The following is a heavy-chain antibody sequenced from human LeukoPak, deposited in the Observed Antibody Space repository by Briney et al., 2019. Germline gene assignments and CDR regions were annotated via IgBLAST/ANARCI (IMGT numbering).Heavy chain of an antibody. J-gene: IGHJ4*02. V-gene: IGHV5-51*01. Sequence: GESLKISCKGSGYSFTTYWIAWVRQMPGKGLEWMGIIYLGGSDTRYSPSFQGQATISADKSINTAYLQWSSLKSSDTAMYYCARSGGSGWDEGFDYWGQGTLVTVSS. CDR1: GYSFTTYW. D-gene: IGHD6-19*01. CDR2: IYLGGSDT. CDR3: ARSGGSGWDEGFDY.